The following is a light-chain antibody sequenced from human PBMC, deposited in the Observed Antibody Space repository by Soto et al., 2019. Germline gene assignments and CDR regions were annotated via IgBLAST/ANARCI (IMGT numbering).Light chain of an antibody. J-gene: IGKJ4*01. CDR2: DAS. CDR1: QSVSSY. CDR3: QQYGSSLGVT. Sequence: EIVLTQSPATLSLSPVERATLSRRASQSVSSYLAWYQQKPGQAPRLLIYDASNRATGIPARFSGSGSGTDFTLTISSLEPEDFAVYYCQQYGSSLGVTFGGGTKVDIK. V-gene: IGKV3-11*01.